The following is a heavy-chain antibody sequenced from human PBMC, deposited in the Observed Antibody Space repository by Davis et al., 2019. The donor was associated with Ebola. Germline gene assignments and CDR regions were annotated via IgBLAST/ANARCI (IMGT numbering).Heavy chain of an antibody. CDR3: AREGGRYYDSSGYVFDI. Sequence: ASVKVSCKASGYRFTSYYMHWVRQATGQGLEWMGIINPITGGTSYAQNFQVRVNMTRDTSTNTVYMELSSLRSEDTAVYYCAREGGRYYDSSGYVFDIWGQGTMVKVSS. V-gene: IGHV1-46*01. CDR1: GYRFTSYY. J-gene: IGHJ3*02. D-gene: IGHD3-22*01. CDR2: INPITGGT.